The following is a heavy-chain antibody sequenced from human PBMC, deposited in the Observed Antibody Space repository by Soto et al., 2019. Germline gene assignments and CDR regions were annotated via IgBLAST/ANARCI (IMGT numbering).Heavy chain of an antibody. CDR1: GLTFSHYA. V-gene: IGHV3-23*01. Sequence: GGSLRLSXAASGLTFSHYAMSWVRQAPGKGLEWVSAISASVGSTYYTDSVKGRFTISRDNAKNTLYLQMNSLRAEDTAVYYCAKGGQSYDYWGQGTLVTVSS. CDR2: ISASVGST. CDR3: AKGGQSYDY. J-gene: IGHJ4*02. D-gene: IGHD3-10*01.